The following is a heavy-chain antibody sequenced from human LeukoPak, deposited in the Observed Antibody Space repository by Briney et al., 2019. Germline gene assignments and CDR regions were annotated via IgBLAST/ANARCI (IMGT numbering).Heavy chain of an antibody. V-gene: IGHV4-4*02. D-gene: IGHD6-19*01. Sequence: SETLSLTCTVSGGSISGSNWWSWVRQPPGKGLEWIGEIFHSGSTNYNSSLKSRVTMSVDKSKNQFSLKLSSVTAADTAVYYCARGSGWYYYWGQGTLVTVSS. CDR3: ARGSGWYYY. CDR1: GGSISGSNW. J-gene: IGHJ4*02. CDR2: IFHSGST.